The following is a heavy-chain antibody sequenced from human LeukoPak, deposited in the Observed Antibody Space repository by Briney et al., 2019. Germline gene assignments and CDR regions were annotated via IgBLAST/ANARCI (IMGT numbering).Heavy chain of an antibody. D-gene: IGHD4-23*01. CDR3: ARGGPDTVARTYYFDY. CDR2: INTYSGNS. Sequence: ASVKVSCKASGYTFTNYGVSWVRQAPGQGLEWMGWINTYSGNSNYAQRIQGRVITTADTSTSTAYMELRSLSSGDTAVYYCARGGPDTVARTYYFDYWGQGTLVTVSS. CDR1: GYTFTNYG. V-gene: IGHV1-18*01. J-gene: IGHJ4*02.